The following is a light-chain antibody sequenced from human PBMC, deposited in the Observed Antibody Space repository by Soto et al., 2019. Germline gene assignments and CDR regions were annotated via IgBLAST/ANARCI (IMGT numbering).Light chain of an antibody. J-gene: IGKJ1*01. Sequence: DTQMTQSPSSLSASLGDRVTITCRASQGIRTYLAWYQQKPGKVPRLLIYAASTLQSGVPSRFSGSGSGTDFTLTISSLQPEDVATYYCQKYNSAPWTFGQGTKVDIK. CDR2: AAS. CDR3: QKYNSAPWT. CDR1: QGIRTY. V-gene: IGKV1-27*01.